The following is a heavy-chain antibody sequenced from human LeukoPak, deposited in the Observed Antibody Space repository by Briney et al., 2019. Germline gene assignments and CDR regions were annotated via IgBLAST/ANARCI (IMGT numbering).Heavy chain of an antibody. J-gene: IGHJ4*02. D-gene: IGHD3-10*01. Sequence: PGGSLRLSCAASGFTFSSHSMNWVRQAPGKGLEWVSSISSSSTYLYYADSVKGRFTISRDNAKSSLYLQMNSLRAEDTAVYYCARGDPGGFGELIDYWGQGTLVTVSS. CDR2: ISSSSTYL. V-gene: IGHV3-21*01. CDR3: ARGDPGGFGELIDY. CDR1: GFTFSSHS.